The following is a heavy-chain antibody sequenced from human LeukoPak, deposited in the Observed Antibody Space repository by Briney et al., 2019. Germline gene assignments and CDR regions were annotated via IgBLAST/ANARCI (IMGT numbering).Heavy chain of an antibody. V-gene: IGHV3-74*01. CDR3: ATLLRVDFLGFGY. J-gene: IGHJ4*02. Sequence: GGSLRLSCAASKFTFSTYWMHWVRQAPGKGLVWVSRINSDGSTTSYADSVKGRFTISRDNAKNSLYLQMNSLRSEDTAVYYCATLLRVDFLGFGYWGQGTLVTVSS. CDR2: INSDGSTT. D-gene: IGHD3-3*01. CDR1: KFTFSTYW.